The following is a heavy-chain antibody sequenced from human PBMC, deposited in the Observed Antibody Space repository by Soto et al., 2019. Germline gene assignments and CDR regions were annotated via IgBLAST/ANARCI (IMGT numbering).Heavy chain of an antibody. Sequence: GGSLRLSCAASEIIFNGFGMHWVRQAPGKGLEWVAVIRYDGSDIHYADSVKGRFTISRDNSKNTLYLQMNSLRAEDTAVYYCAKDQGGGYCSSTSCLPHYYMDVWGKGTTVTVSS. D-gene: IGHD2-2*01. CDR1: EIIFNGFG. J-gene: IGHJ6*03. CDR3: AKDQGGGYCSSTSCLPHYYMDV. CDR2: IRYDGSDI. V-gene: IGHV3-30*02.